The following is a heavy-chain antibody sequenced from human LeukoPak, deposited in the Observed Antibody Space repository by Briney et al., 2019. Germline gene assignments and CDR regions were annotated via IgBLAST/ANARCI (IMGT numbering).Heavy chain of an antibody. J-gene: IGHJ4*02. V-gene: IGHV3-53*01. D-gene: IGHD3-10*01. CDR2: IHSGGTT. CDR1: GFSVSSNY. Sequence: GGSLSLSRVAAGFSVSSNYMSWVRPAAGRGLEWDALIHSGGTTYYAESVKGRFTISRDNSKTTLYLQMDSLRAEDTAVYYCARVGGRGHGSGSYVMDYWGQGTLVTVSS. CDR3: ARVGGRGHGSGSYVMDY.